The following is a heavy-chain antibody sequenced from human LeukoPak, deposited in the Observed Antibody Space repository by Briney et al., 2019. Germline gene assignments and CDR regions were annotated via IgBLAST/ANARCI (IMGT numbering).Heavy chain of an antibody. CDR1: GFTFSSYS. CDR3: ARVLRDGYNYYFDY. D-gene: IGHD5-24*01. J-gene: IGHJ4*02. Sequence: PGGSLRLSCAASGFTFSSYSMNWVRQAPGKGLEWVSYISSSSSTIYYADSVKGRFTISRDNAKNSLYLQMNSLRAEDTAVYYCARVLRDGYNYYFDYWGQGTLVTVSS. CDR2: ISSSSSTI. V-gene: IGHV3-48*04.